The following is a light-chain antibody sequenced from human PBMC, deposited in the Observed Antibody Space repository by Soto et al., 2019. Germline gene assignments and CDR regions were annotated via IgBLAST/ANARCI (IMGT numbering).Light chain of an antibody. Sequence: DIQMPQSPSSLYASVGARVSITCRASQSISSYLNWYQQKPGKAPKLLIYAASSLQSGVPSRFSGSGSGTDFTLTISSLQPEDFATYYCQQSYSTPWTFGQGTKVDIK. V-gene: IGKV1-39*01. J-gene: IGKJ1*01. CDR2: AAS. CDR1: QSISSY. CDR3: QQSYSTPWT.